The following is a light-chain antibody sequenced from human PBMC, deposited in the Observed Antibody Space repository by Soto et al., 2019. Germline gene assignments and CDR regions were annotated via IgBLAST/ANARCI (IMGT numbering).Light chain of an antibody. J-gene: IGKJ4*01. Sequence: EIVMTQSPATLSVSPGERATLSCRASQSISRNLAWYQQKPGQAPRLLIYGASTRATGIPARFSGSGSGTEFTLTISSLQSEDFAVYYCQQFNTSPPVTFGGGTKVEIK. V-gene: IGKV3-15*01. CDR1: QSISRN. CDR3: QQFNTSPPVT. CDR2: GAS.